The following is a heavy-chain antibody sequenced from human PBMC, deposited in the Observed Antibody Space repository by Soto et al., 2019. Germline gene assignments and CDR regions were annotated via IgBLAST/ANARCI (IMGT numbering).Heavy chain of an antibody. Sequence: PGGSLRLSCAASGFTVSSNYMSWVRQAPGKGPEWVSVIYSGGETYYADSVKGRFTISRDISKNTLYLQMNSLRAEDTAVFYCARDAESSSRYGYWGQGTLVTVSS. CDR1: GFTVSSNY. CDR2: IYSGGET. D-gene: IGHD6-13*01. V-gene: IGHV3-66*01. CDR3: ARDAESSSRYGY. J-gene: IGHJ4*02.